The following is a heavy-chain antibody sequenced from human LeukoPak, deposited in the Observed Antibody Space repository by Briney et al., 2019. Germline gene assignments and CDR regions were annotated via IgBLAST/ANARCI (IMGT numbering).Heavy chain of an antibody. V-gene: IGHV3-21*01. CDR2: ITSSSTYI. J-gene: IGHJ4*02. D-gene: IGHD1-26*01. CDR1: GFTFSRYT. CDR3: TRGTGSYDY. Sequence: GGSLRLSCAASGFTFSRYTVKWVRQAPGKGLEWVSSITSSSTYIYYADSVKGRFTISRDNAKNSLYLHMNSLRAEDTAVYYCTRGTGSYDYWGQGTRVTVSS.